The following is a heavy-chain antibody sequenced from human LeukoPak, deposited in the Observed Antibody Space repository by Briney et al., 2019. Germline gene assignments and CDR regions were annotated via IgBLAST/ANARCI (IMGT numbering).Heavy chain of an antibody. CDR3: AKDHPRQGVTAHTPFDY. Sequence: GGSLRLSCAGSGFTFSTYGMSWVRQAPNKGLEWLSTISGSGDSTYYADSVKGRFTISRDNSKNTLFLQMNSLRAEDTAIYYCAKDHPRQGVTAHTPFDYWGQGTLVTVSS. CDR1: GFTFSTYG. J-gene: IGHJ4*02. V-gene: IGHV3-23*01. CDR2: ISGSGDST. D-gene: IGHD2-15*01.